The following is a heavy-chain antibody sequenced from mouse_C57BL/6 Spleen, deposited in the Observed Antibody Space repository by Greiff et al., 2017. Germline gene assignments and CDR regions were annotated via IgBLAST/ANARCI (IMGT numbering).Heavy chain of an antibody. D-gene: IGHD1-1*01. CDR1: GYTFTSYW. V-gene: IGHV1-53*01. J-gene: IGHJ4*01. CDR3: ARGAYGSSPYYYAMDY. Sequence: QVQLQQPGTELVKPGASVKLSCKASGYTFTSYWMHWVKQRPGQGLEWIGNINPSNGGTNYNEKFKSKATLTVDKSSSTAYMQLSSLTSEDSAVYYCARGAYGSSPYYYAMDYWGQGTSVTVSS. CDR2: INPSNGGT.